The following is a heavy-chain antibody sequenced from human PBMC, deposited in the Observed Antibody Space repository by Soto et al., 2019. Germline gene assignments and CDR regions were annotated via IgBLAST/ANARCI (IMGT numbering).Heavy chain of an antibody. V-gene: IGHV4-28*07. Sequence: QVQLQESGPGLVKPSDTLSLPCVVSGYSISTNNWWGWVRQTPGKGLEWIVYTSYRGSTQYNPALSRRAALSVDTSTNPFFLDLTSVTAVDTAVYYCATVVNGDYISYFDSWGQGTLVTVSS. D-gene: IGHD4-17*01. J-gene: IGHJ4*02. CDR1: GYSISTNNW. CDR3: ATVVNGDYISYFDS. CDR2: TSYRGST.